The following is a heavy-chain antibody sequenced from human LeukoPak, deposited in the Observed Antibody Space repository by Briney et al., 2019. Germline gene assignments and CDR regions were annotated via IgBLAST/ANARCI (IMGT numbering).Heavy chain of an antibody. CDR1: GYTFTSYS. CDR2: IHPSGGST. D-gene: IGHD2-2*01. CDR3: ARDSTTSSLADP. Sequence: ASVKVSCKASGYTFTSYSMHWVRQAPGQGLEWMGIIHPSGGSTAYAQKFQGRVTMTRDTSTSTVYMELSSLRSEDTAVYYCARDSTTSSLADPWGQGTLVTVSS. J-gene: IGHJ5*02. V-gene: IGHV1-46*01.